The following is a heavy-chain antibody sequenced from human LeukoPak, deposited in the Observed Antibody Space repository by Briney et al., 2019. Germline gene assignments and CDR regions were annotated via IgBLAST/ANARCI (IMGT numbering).Heavy chain of an antibody. V-gene: IGHV4-39*07. CDR2: IYYSGST. D-gene: IGHD2-21*01. CDR3: ARTFAVGAFDI. CDR1: GGSINSRGCY. J-gene: IGHJ3*02. Sequence: SGTLSLTCTVSGGSINSRGCYWGWIRQPPGKGLEWIGTIYYSGSTYYNSSLKSRVTISIDTAKTQFSLRLNSVTAADTAVYYCARTFAVGAFDIWGQGTKVTVSS.